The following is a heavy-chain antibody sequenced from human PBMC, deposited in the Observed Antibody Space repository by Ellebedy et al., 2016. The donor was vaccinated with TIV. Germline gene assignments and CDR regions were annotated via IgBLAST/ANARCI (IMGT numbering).Heavy chain of an antibody. CDR1: GFTFSSYA. J-gene: IGHJ6*02. Sequence: GESLKISCAASGFTFSSYAMSWVRQAPGKGLEWVSAISGSGGSKYYSDSGRGRFTISRDNSKNTLYLQMNSLRAEDTAVYSCAKPNTPVLRVLEWPPTYYGMYVWGQGTTVTVSS. CDR2: ISGSGGSK. V-gene: IGHV3-23*01. D-gene: IGHD3-3*01. CDR3: AKPNTPVLRVLEWPPTYYGMYV.